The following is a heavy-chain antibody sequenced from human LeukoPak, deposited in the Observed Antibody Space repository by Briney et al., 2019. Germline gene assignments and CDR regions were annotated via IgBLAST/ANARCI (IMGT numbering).Heavy chain of an antibody. CDR1: GFTFSSYA. D-gene: IGHD2-15*01. J-gene: IGHJ1*01. Sequence: PGGSLRLSCVVSGFTFSSYAMSWVRQAPGKGLEWVAAISNSGGDTFYSDSGKGRFTIARDNSKNTLYLQMNSLRVDDTAVYYCAQQLGYCSGGTCYFTYWGQGTLVTVSS. CDR3: AQQLGYCSGGTCYFTY. CDR2: ISNSGGDT. V-gene: IGHV3-23*01.